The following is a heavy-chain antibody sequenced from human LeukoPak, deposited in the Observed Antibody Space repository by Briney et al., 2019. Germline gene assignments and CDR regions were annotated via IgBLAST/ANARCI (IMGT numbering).Heavy chain of an antibody. D-gene: IGHD5-12*01. CDR1: GFTFTIYG. V-gene: IGHV3-30*03. CDR3: ARALEIVATITPIDY. J-gene: IGHJ4*02. Sequence: GTSLRLSCAASGFTFTIYGMHWVRQAPGKGLEWVALITYDGYYKYYSDSVKGRFTISSDTSKNTLYLQMNSLRAEDTAVYYCARALEIVATITPIDYWGQGTLVTVSS. CDR2: ITYDGYYK.